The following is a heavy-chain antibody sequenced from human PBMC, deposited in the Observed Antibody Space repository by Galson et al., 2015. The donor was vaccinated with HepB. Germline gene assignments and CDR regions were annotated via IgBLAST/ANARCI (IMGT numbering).Heavy chain of an antibody. Sequence: SLRLSCAASGFTVSNNYMSWVRQAPGKGLEWVSVIYSGGSTYYADSVTGRFTISRDNSKNTVYLQLNSLRAEDTAVYYCARDKKPPTSDYWYFDLWGRGTLVTVSS. CDR1: GFTVSNNY. J-gene: IGHJ2*01. CDR3: ARDKKPPTSDYWYFDL. V-gene: IGHV3-66*01. CDR2: IYSGGST.